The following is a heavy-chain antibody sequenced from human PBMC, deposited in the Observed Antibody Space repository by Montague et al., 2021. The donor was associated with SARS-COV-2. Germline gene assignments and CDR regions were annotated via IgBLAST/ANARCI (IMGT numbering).Heavy chain of an antibody. V-gene: IGHV2-5*01. D-gene: IGHD3-22*01. Sequence: VKPTQTPTLICSFSGVSLDTRGAAVAWIRPPPGKSLEWVGXIXXXXGXHYNSSLKSRLSMSKDTSKNQVVLIMTDVDPADTATYFCAHREEDSNGYGWFDPWGQGTMVTVSS. CDR2: IXXXXGX. CDR1: GVSLDTRGAA. CDR3: AHREEDSNGYGWFDP. J-gene: IGHJ5*02.